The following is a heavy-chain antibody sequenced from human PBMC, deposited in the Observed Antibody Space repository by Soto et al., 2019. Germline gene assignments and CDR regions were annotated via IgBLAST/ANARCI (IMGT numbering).Heavy chain of an antibody. Sequence: QITLKESGPTLVKPTQTLTLTCTFSGFSLTTSGVGVGWIRQPPKKALEWLALIYWDDARHYSPSLNSSPTITKDTSKNQVVLTMTSMDPVDTATYYCARLTTVVTLGSFDYWGQGTLVTVSS. D-gene: IGHD4-4*01. J-gene: IGHJ4*02. CDR3: ARLTTVVTLGSFDY. CDR2: IYWDDAR. V-gene: IGHV2-5*02. CDR1: GFSLTTSGVG.